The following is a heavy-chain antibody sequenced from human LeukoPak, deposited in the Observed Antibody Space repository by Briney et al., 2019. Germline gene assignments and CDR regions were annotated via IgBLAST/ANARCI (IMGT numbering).Heavy chain of an antibody. CDR3: ARDFVDTTMAAGRAFEI. Sequence: GASVKVSCKASGYTFTGYYMHWVRQVPGQGLEWMGWINPNSGGTNYAQKFQGRVTMTRDTSISTAYMELSRLRSDDTAVYYCARDFVDTTMAAGRAFEIWGQGTMVTVSS. V-gene: IGHV1-2*02. D-gene: IGHD5-18*01. J-gene: IGHJ3*02. CDR1: GYTFTGYY. CDR2: INPNSGGT.